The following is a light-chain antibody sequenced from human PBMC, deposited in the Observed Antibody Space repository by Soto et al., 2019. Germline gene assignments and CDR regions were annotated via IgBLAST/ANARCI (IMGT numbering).Light chain of an antibody. V-gene: IGLV1-51*01. J-gene: IGLJ3*02. Sequence: QSVLTQPPSVSAAPGQKATISCSGSSSNIGNNYVSWYQHLPGTAPKLLIYDNNKRPSGIPDRFSGSKSGTSATLGITGLQTGDEADYYCGTWDSSLSAVVFGGGTKVTAL. CDR1: SSNIGNNY. CDR2: DNN. CDR3: GTWDSSLSAVV.